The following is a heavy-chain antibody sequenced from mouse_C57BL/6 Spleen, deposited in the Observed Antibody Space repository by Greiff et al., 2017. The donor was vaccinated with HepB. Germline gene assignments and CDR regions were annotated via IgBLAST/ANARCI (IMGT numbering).Heavy chain of an antibody. CDR1: GYTFTDYY. Sequence: VQLVESGAELVRPGASVKLSCKASGYTFTDYYINWVKQRPGQGLEWIARIYPGSGNTYYNEKFKGKATLTAEKSSSTAYMQLSSLTSEDSAVYFCAVGYDVPYAMDYWGQGTSVTVSS. D-gene: IGHD2-2*01. CDR3: AVGYDVPYAMDY. J-gene: IGHJ4*01. V-gene: IGHV1-76*01. CDR2: IYPGSGNT.